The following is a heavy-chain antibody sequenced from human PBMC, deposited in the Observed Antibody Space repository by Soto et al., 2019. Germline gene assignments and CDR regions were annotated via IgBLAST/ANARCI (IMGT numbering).Heavy chain of an antibody. CDR3: AGDPFYYASGF. CDR1: GFKFGDHY. J-gene: IGHJ4*02. V-gene: IGHV3-11*01. D-gene: IGHD3-10*01. CDR2: LSGDGSTQ. Sequence: PGGSLRLSCAASGFKFGDHYMTWIRQAPGKGLEWVSKLSGDGSTQYYADSVKGRFTVSRDNTKNSLHLQMNRLRAEDTALYYCAGDPFYYASGFWGQGTLVTVSS.